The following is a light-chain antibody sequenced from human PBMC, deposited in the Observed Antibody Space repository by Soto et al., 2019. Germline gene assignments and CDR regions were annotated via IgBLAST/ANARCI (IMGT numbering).Light chain of an antibody. V-gene: IGKV4-1*01. CDR1: QSVLYSSNNTNY. CDR2: WAS. Sequence: DIVMTQSPDSLAVSLGERATINCKSSQSVLYSSNNTNYLAWYQQRPGQPPKLLIYWASTREAGVPDRFSGSGSGPDFTLTITSLQADEVAVDYCQQYESTPPTFGQGTKLEIK. CDR3: QQYESTPPT. J-gene: IGKJ2*01.